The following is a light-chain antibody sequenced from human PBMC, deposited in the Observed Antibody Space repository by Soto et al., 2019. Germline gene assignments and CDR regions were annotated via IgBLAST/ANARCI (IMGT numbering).Light chain of an antibody. Sequence: QSVLTQPPSASGTPGQRVTISCSGTSSNIGSNFVYWYQQLPGTAPKLLIHSSSQRPSGVPDRFSGSKSGTSASLAISGLRSDDEAGYYCATWDDSLNVWVFGGGTKVTVL. CDR2: SSS. J-gene: IGLJ3*02. CDR1: SSNIGSNF. V-gene: IGLV1-47*01. CDR3: ATWDDSLNVWV.